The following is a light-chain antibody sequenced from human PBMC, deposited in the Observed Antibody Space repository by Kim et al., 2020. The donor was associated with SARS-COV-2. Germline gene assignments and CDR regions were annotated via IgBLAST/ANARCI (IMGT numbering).Light chain of an antibody. CDR1: QSVSSR. Sequence: EIVMTQSPATLSVSPGERVTLSCRASQSVSSRLAWYQQKPGQAPRLLMYGTSTRAAGIPARFSGSGSGTEFTLTINSLQSEDFAMYYCQQYDSWPPYTFGQGTKVDIK. CDR2: GTS. CDR3: QQYDSWPPYT. V-gene: IGKV3-15*01. J-gene: IGKJ2*01.